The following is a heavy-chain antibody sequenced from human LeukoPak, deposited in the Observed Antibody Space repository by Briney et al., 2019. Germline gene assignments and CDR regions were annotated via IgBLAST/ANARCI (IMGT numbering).Heavy chain of an antibody. D-gene: IGHD5-24*01. CDR3: ARAADGSNWFDP. Sequence: SQTLSLTCTVSGGSISTGDYYWSWIRQPPGKGLEWIGFIYYSGSTYYNPSLKSRLTISIDTSKTHFSLNLSSVAAADTAVYYCARAADGSNWFDPWGQGTLVTVSS. J-gene: IGHJ5*02. CDR2: IYYSGST. CDR1: GGSISTGDYY. V-gene: IGHV4-30-4*01.